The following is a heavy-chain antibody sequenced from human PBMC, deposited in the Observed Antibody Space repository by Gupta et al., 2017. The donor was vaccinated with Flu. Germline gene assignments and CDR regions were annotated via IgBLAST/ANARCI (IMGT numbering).Heavy chain of an antibody. J-gene: IGHJ5*02. V-gene: IGHV1-2*06. CDR3: APFAAGGNLGLDP. Sequence: QVQLVQSGAEVKKPGASVKVSCKASGYTFTDQSMHWVRQAPGQGLEWMGRINTHSGGTEYAQKFQGRVTMTRDASINTAYLELNRLTSDDAAVYYCAPFAAGGNLGLDPWGQGTLVTVSS. D-gene: IGHD4-23*01. CDR2: INTHSGGT. CDR1: GYTFTDQS.